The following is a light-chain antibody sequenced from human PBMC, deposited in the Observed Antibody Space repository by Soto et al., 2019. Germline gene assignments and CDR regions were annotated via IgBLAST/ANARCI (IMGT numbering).Light chain of an antibody. CDR3: AAWDASLSACV. Sequence: VLTQPPSASGTAGQVVTISCSGGDSNIGSNSVYWYQHLPRMAPKLLIYYNNQRPSGVPDRFSGSRSGTSASLAIVGLRSEDETVYYCAAWDASLSACVFGNGTKVTV. CDR2: YNN. V-gene: IGLV1-47*02. J-gene: IGLJ1*01. CDR1: DSNIGSNS.